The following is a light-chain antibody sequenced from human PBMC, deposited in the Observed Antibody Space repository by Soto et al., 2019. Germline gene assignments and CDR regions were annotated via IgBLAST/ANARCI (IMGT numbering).Light chain of an antibody. CDR3: SSYTSSSTPYV. CDR2: EVS. J-gene: IGLJ1*01. Sequence: QSALTQPASVSGSPGQSITISCTGTSSDVGGYNYVSWYQQHPGKAPKLMIYEVSNRPSGDSDRFSGSKSGNTASLTISGLQAEDEADYYSSSYTSSSTPYVFGSGTKLTVL. V-gene: IGLV2-14*03. CDR1: SSDVGGYNY.